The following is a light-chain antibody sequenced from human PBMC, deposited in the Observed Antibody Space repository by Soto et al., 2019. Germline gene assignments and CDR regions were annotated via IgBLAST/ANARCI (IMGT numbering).Light chain of an antibody. CDR3: QTWGTGIQV. V-gene: IGLV4-69*01. CDR2: LNSDGSH. CDR1: SGHTNYA. Sequence: QAVLTQSPSASASLGASVKLTCTLSSGHTNYAIAWHQLQPEKGPRYLMNLNSDGSHTKGDGIPDRFSGSSSGAERYLTISSLQSEDEADYYCQTWGTGIQVFGGGTKLTVL. J-gene: IGLJ2*01.